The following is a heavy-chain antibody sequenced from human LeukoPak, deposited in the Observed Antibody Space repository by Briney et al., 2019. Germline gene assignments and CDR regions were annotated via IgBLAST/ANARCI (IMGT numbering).Heavy chain of an antibody. J-gene: IGHJ4*02. CDR1: GFIFSTYG. Sequence: PGGSLRLSCAASGFIFSTYGMHWVRQAPGKGLEWVAVISYDGNNKYYADSVKGRFTISRDNSKNTLYLQMNSLRAEDTAVYYCAKDGGYYDSSAYYYFFDYWGQGTLVTVSS. V-gene: IGHV3-30*18. D-gene: IGHD3-22*01. CDR2: ISYDGNNK. CDR3: AKDGGYYDSSAYYYFFDY.